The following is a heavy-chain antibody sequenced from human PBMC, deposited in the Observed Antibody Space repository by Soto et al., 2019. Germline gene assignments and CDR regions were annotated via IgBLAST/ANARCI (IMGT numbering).Heavy chain of an antibody. J-gene: IGHJ4*02. Sequence: GASVKVSCKVSGYTLTELSMHWVRQAPGKGLEWMGGFDPEDGETIYAQKFQGRVTMTEDTSTDTAYMELSSLRSEDTAVYYCATDLYCSGGSCYSTFDYWGQGTLVTVS. CDR1: GYTLTELS. D-gene: IGHD2-15*01. CDR2: FDPEDGET. CDR3: ATDLYCSGGSCYSTFDY. V-gene: IGHV1-24*01.